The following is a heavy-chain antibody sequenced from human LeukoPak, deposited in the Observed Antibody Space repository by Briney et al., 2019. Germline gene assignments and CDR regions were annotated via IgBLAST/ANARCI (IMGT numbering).Heavy chain of an antibody. D-gene: IGHD1-26*01. J-gene: IGHJ6*03. Sequence: PGGSLRLSCAASGFIFSDYEMNWVRQAPGKGLEWVAFIRYDGSNKYYADSVKGRFTISRDNSKNTLYLQMNSLRGEDTAVYYCAKDGDTMSGTYYYDMDVWGKGTTVTIS. V-gene: IGHV3-30*02. CDR3: AKDGDTMSGTYYYDMDV. CDR1: GFIFSDYE. CDR2: IRYDGSNK.